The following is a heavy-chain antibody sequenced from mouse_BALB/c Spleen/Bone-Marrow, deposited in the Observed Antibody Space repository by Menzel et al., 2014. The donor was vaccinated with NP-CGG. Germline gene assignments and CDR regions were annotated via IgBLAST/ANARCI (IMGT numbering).Heavy chain of an antibody. CDR3: TRLHYYGCSAY. Sequence: EVKVEESGGGLVQPGGSLKLSCAASGFDFSRFWMSWVRQAPGKGLERIGEINPDSSTINYTPSLKDKFIISRVNAKNTLYLQKSKVRSEDTALYYCTRLHYYGCSAYWGQGTLVTVST. V-gene: IGHV4-1*02. D-gene: IGHD1-2*01. J-gene: IGHJ3*01. CDR1: GFDFSRFW. CDR2: INPDSSTI.